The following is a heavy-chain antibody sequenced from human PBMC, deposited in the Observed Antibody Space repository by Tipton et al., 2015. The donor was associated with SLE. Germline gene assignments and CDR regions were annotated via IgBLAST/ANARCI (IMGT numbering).Heavy chain of an antibody. V-gene: IGHV3-33*01. Sequence: VQLVQSGGGAVQPGRSLRLSCVASGFIFSHYGMHWVRQVPGKGLEWVAGIWYDGNIKYYADSVKGRFIIPRDNSKNTLFLEMNSLRAEDTAVYFCARGHYDSSGPPEHHWGQGTLVTVSS. CDR2: IWYDGNIK. CDR3: ARGHYDSSGPPEHH. CDR1: GFIFSHYG. D-gene: IGHD3-22*01. J-gene: IGHJ1*01.